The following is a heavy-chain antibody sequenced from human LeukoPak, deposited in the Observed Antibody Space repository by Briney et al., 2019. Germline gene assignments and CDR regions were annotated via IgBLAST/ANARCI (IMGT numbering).Heavy chain of an antibody. CDR2: IYYSGST. Sequence: SETLSLTCTVSGGSISSYYWSWIRQSPGKGLEWVGYIYYSGSTNYNPSLKSRVTISTDPSKHQYSLKLNSVTAADTAVYYCARRYCSRGGCYPRHFDFWGQGILVTVSS. CDR1: GGSISSYY. CDR3: ARRYCSRGGCYPRHFDF. J-gene: IGHJ4*02. D-gene: IGHD2-15*01. V-gene: IGHV4-59*08.